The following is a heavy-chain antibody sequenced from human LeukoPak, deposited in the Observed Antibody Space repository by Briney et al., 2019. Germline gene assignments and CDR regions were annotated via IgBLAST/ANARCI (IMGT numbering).Heavy chain of an antibody. Sequence: SVKVSCKASGGTFSSYAISWVRQAPGQGLEWMGGIIPIFGTANYAQKFQGRITITADESTSTAYMELSSLRSEDTAVYYCARDLAATPSYYYYGMDVWGQGTTVTVSS. CDR1: GGTFSSYA. D-gene: IGHD2-15*01. V-gene: IGHV1-69*01. J-gene: IGHJ6*02. CDR2: IIPIFGTA. CDR3: ARDLAATPSYYYYGMDV.